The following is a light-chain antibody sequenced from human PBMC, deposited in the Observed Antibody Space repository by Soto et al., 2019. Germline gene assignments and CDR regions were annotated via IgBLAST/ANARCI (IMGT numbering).Light chain of an antibody. V-gene: IGKV3-15*01. CDR3: QQYDNLPPYT. J-gene: IGKJ2*01. CDR1: QSVRGN. Sequence: DRVMTQSPATLSVSPGETATLSCRASQSVRGNLAWYQQRLGQAPRLLIYDTSTRAAGIPARFSGSGSGTEFTLTISSLQSEDFAVYFCQQYDNLPPYTFGPGTKLEIK. CDR2: DTS.